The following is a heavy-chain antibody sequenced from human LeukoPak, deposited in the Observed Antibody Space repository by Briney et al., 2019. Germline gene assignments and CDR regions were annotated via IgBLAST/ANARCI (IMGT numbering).Heavy chain of an antibody. CDR3: ARVRSGWLQPLSNSLYEFDY. J-gene: IGHJ4*02. CDR2: IYTGGTT. V-gene: IGHV3-66*02. CDR1: GFTVSSNY. Sequence: GRSLRLSCAASGFTVSSNYMSWVRQTPGKGLEWVSLIYTGGTTYYADSVKGRFTISRDNSENTLYLQMNSLTTEDTAVYYCARVRSGWLQPLSNSLYEFDYWGQGTLVTVSS. D-gene: IGHD5-24*01.